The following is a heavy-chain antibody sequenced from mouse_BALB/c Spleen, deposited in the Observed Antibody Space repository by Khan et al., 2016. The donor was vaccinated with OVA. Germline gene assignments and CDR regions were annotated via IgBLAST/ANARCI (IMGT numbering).Heavy chain of an antibody. V-gene: IGHV2-6-1*01. CDR3: ARQPYYHYNIMDY. Sequence: QLEESGPGLAAPSQSLSITCTISGFSLTNYGVHWVRQPPGKGLEWLVVIWSDGSTTYNSALKSRLTITKDNSQSQVFLKMNSLQTDDTAIYFCARQPYYHYNIMDYWGQGTSVTVSS. CDR1: GFSLTNYG. J-gene: IGHJ4*01. D-gene: IGHD2-10*01. CDR2: IWSDGST.